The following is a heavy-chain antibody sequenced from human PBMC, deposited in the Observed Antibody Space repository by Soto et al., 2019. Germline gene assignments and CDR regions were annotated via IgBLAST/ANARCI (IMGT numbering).Heavy chain of an antibody. V-gene: IGHV1-69*13. J-gene: IGHJ4*02. CDR3: ATAWGSYRSILLQNDYFDY. Sequence: GASVKVSCKASGGTFSSYAISWVRQAPGQGLEWMGGIIPISGTANYAQKFQGRVTITADESTSTAYMELSSLRSEDTAVYYCATAWGSYRSILLQNDYFDYWGQGTLVTVSS. CDR2: IIPISGTA. CDR1: GGTFSSYA. D-gene: IGHD3-16*02.